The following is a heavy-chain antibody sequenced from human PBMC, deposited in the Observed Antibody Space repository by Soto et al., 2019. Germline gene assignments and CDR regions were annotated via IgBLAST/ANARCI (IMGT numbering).Heavy chain of an antibody. V-gene: IGHV4-34*01. CDR3: ARGKMAGDAFDI. CDR1: GGSVSNYY. CDR2: INHSGST. J-gene: IGHJ3*02. Sequence: KTSETLSLTCIVYGGSVSNYYWNWIRQPPGKGLEWIGEINHSGSTNYNPSLKSRLTISVDTSKNQFSLKLGSVTAADTAVYYCARGKMAGDAFDIWGQGTMVTVS. D-gene: IGHD6-19*01.